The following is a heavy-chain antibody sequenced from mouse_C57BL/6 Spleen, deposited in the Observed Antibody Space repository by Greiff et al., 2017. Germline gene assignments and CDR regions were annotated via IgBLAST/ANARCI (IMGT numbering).Heavy chain of an antibody. CDR1: GYTFTSYW. V-gene: IGHV1-64*01. CDR3: ASLTTVVDWYFDV. J-gene: IGHJ1*01. D-gene: IGHD1-1*01. Sequence: QVQLQQPGAELVKPGASVKLSCEASGYTFTSYWMPWVRQRPGQGLEWIGMIDPNGGCTNYNEKFKSKATLTVDKSSSTAYMQLSSLTSEDSAVYECASLTTVVDWYFDVGGGGRSVTVPS. CDR2: IDPNGGCT.